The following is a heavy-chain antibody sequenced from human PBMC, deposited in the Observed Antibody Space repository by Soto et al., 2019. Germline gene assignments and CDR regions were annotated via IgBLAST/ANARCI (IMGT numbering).Heavy chain of an antibody. V-gene: IGHV1-69*01. J-gene: IGHJ6*02. Sequence: QVPLVQSGAEVKKPGSSVKVSCKASGGTFSSYAISWVRQAPGQGLEWMGGIIPIFGTANYAQKFQGRVTITADESTSTAYMELSSLRSEDTAVYYCARDRAGGSSWYYYYYGMDVWGQGTTVTVSS. CDR2: IIPIFGTA. CDR1: GGTFSSYA. D-gene: IGHD6-13*01. CDR3: ARDRAGGSSWYYYYYGMDV.